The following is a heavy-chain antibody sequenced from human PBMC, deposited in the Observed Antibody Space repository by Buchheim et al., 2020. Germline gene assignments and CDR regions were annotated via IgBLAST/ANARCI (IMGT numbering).Heavy chain of an antibody. CDR1: GFTFSSYG. CDR3: TGGSEPGCLPPHHD. Sequence: QVQLVESGGGVVQPGRSLRLSCAASGFTFSSYGMHWVRQAPGKGLEWVAVIWYDGSNKYYADSVKGRFTISRDNSKNTLYLRMNSLRSEDTASYDCTGGSEPGCLPPHHDWCQGTL. J-gene: IGHJ4*02. CDR2: IWYDGSNK. D-gene: IGHD2-15*01. V-gene: IGHV3-33*01.